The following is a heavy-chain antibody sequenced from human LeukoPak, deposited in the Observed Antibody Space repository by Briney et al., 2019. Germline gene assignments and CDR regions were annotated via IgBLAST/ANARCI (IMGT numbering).Heavy chain of an antibody. CDR1: RFAFSSYA. D-gene: IGHD4-17*01. CDR3: ARGRIYPTDH. Sequence: GSLRLSCAASRFAFSSYAMHWVRQAPGKGLEWVAVISYDGSNKYYADSVRGRFTISRDNSKNTLYLQMNSLRAEDTAVYYCARGRIYPTDHWGQGTLVTVSS. V-gene: IGHV3-30-3*01. CDR2: ISYDGSNK. J-gene: IGHJ4*02.